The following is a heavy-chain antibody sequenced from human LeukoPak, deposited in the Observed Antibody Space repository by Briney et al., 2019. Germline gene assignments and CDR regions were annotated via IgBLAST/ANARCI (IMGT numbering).Heavy chain of an antibody. CDR1: GYTFTGYY. Sequence: ASVKVSCKASGYTFTGYYMHWVRQAPGQGLVWMGWINPNSGGTNYAQKFQGRVTMTRDTSISTAYMELSRLRSDDTAVYYCAREAWYSGSARFDYWGQGTLVTVSS. CDR2: INPNSGGT. CDR3: AREAWYSGSARFDY. D-gene: IGHD1-26*01. J-gene: IGHJ4*02. V-gene: IGHV1-2*02.